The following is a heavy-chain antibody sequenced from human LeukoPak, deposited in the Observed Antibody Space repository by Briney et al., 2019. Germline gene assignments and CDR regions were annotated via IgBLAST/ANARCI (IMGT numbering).Heavy chain of an antibody. Sequence: GGSLRLSCAASGFTFSNAWMSWVRQAPGKGLEWVGRIKSKTDGGTTDYAAPVKGRFTISRDDSKNTLYLQMNSLKTEDTAVNYCTTDESSGSYDYWDQGTLVTVSS. CDR2: IKSKTDGGTT. J-gene: IGHJ4*02. D-gene: IGHD3-10*01. CDR3: TTDESSGSYDY. CDR1: GFTFSNAW. V-gene: IGHV3-15*01.